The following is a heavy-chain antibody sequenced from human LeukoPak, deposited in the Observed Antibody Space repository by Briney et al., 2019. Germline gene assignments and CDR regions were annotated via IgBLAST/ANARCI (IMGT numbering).Heavy chain of an antibody. V-gene: IGHV4-39*01. CDR2: IYYSGST. D-gene: IGHD3-9*01. J-gene: IGHJ4*02. Sequence: SETLSLTCTVSGGSISSSSYYWGWIHQPPGKELEWIGSIYYSGSTYYNPSLKSRVTISVDTSKNQFSLKLSSVTAADTAVYYCARRNGYILTGYYIDYWGQGTLVTVSS. CDR3: ARRNGYILTGYYIDY. CDR1: GGSISSSSYY.